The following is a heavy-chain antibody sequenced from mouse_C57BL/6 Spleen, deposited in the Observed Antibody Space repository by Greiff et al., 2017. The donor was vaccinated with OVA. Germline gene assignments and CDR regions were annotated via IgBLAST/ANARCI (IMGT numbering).Heavy chain of an antibody. Sequence: QVQLKQSGAELVRPGASVTLSCKASGYTFTDYEMHWVKQTPVHGLEWIGAIDPETGGTAYNQKFKGKAILTADKSSSTAYMELRSLTSEDSAVYYCTRRDDSYYYAMDYWGQGTSVTVSS. CDR1: GYTFTDYE. CDR2: IDPETGGT. D-gene: IGHD2-4*01. J-gene: IGHJ4*01. V-gene: IGHV1-15*01. CDR3: TRRDDSYYYAMDY.